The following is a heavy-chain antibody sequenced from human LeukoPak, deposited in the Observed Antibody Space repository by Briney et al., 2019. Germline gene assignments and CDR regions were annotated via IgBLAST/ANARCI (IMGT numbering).Heavy chain of an antibody. CDR1: GFIFSNYY. V-gene: IGHV3-11*01. D-gene: IGHD3-22*01. Sequence: GGSLRLSCAASGFIFSNYYMTWIRQTPGKGLEWLSYISDSGSTIKYADSVKGRLTISRDNAKKSLFLQMNSLRDEDTAVYYCAIYYDSSGSIGHWGQGTLVTVSS. CDR3: AIYYDSSGSIGH. J-gene: IGHJ4*02. CDR2: ISDSGSTI.